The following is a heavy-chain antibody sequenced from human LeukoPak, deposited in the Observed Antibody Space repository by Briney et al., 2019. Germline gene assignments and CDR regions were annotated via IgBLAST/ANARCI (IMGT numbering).Heavy chain of an antibody. CDR1: GASISSNN. CDR2: IWYDGSNK. D-gene: IGHD4-17*01. Sequence: LSLTCAVSGASISSNNWWSWVRQPSGQGLEWVAVIWYDGSNKYYADSVKGRFTISRDNSKNTLYLQMNSLRAEDTAVYYCARDGDYGDYEVDDYYYYGMDVWGQGTTVTVSS. CDR3: ARDGDYGDYEVDDYYYYGMDV. J-gene: IGHJ6*02. V-gene: IGHV3-33*07.